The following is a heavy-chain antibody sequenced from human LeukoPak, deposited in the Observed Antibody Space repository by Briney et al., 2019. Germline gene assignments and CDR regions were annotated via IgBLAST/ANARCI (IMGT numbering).Heavy chain of an antibody. D-gene: IGHD2-15*01. CDR2: ISAYNGNT. Sequence: ASVKVSCKASGYTFTSYGISWVRQAPGQGLEWMEWISAYNGNTNYAQKLQGRVTMTTDTSTSTAYMELRSLRSDDTAVYYCARDSDGVYCSGGSCYGAFDIWGQGTMVTVSS. CDR1: GYTFTSYG. V-gene: IGHV1-18*01. J-gene: IGHJ3*02. CDR3: ARDSDGVYCSGGSCYGAFDI.